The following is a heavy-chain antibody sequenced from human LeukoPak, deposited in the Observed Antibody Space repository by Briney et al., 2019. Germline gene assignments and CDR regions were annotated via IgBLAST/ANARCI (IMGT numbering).Heavy chain of an antibody. D-gene: IGHD6-13*01. V-gene: IGHV3-7*01. CDR2: IRQDGGEK. CDR1: GFTFSSYW. Sequence: GGSLRLSCAVSGFTFSSYWMNWVRQAPGKGLEWVASIRQDGGEKSYVDSVKGRFTISRDNTKNSLYLQINSLRVEDTAMYYCARDGTAPGLYFDLWGQGTLVTVSS. CDR3: ARDGTAPGLYFDL. J-gene: IGHJ4*01.